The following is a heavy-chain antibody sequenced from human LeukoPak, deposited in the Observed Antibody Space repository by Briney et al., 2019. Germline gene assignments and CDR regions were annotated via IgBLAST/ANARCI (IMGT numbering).Heavy chain of an antibody. CDR1: GYSFTSYW. D-gene: IGHD2-21*01. CDR2: IYSGDSDT. Sequence: GESLKISCKGSGYSFTSYWVGWVRQMPGKGLEWMGIIYSGDSDTRYSPSFQGQVTISADKSISTAYLQWSSLKASDTAMYYCARFMGPYCGGDCYDAFDIWGQGTMVTVSS. CDR3: ARFMGPYCGGDCYDAFDI. J-gene: IGHJ3*02. V-gene: IGHV5-51*01.